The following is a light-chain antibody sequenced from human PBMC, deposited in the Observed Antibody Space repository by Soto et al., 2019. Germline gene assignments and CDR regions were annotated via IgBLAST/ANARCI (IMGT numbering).Light chain of an antibody. V-gene: IGLV2-14*01. J-gene: IGLJ2*01. CDR3: SSYTSSSIVV. Sequence: QSVLTQPASVSGSPGQSITISCTGTSSDVGGYNYVSWYQQHPGKAPKLMIYDVSNLPSGVSNRFSGSKSGNTASLTISGLRAEDEADYYCSSYTSSSIVVFGGGTKLTVL. CDR1: SSDVGGYNY. CDR2: DVS.